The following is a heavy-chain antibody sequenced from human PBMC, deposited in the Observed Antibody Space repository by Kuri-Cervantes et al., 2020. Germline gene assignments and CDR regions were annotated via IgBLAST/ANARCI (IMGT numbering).Heavy chain of an antibody. V-gene: IGHV3-74*01. Sequence: GESLKISCAASGFTFSSYWMHWVRQAPGKGLVWVSRINTDGTTTNYADSVKGRFTISRDSAKNTVYLQMNGLRGEDTAVYYRARSRDVSYYGMDVWGQGTTVTVSS. CDR1: GFTFSSYW. J-gene: IGHJ6*02. D-gene: IGHD3-10*01. CDR2: INTDGTTT. CDR3: ARSRDVSYYGMDV.